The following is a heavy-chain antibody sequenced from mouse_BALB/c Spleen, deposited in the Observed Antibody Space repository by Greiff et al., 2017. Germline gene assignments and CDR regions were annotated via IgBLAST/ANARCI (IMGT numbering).Heavy chain of an antibody. CDR3: ARVTTATSYAMDY. D-gene: IGHD1-2*01. V-gene: IGHV3-6*02. CDR2: ISYDGSN. CDR1: GYSITSGYY. J-gene: IGHJ4*01. Sequence: EVKLQESGPGLVKPSQSLSLTCSVTGYSITSGYYWNWIRQFPGNKLEWMGYISYDGSNNYNPSLKNRISITRDTSKNQFFLKLNSVTTEDTATYYCARVTTATSYAMDYWGQGTSVTVSS.